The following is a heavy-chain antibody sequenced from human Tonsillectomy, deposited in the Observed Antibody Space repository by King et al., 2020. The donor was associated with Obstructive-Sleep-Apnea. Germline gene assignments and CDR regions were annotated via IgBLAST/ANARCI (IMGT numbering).Heavy chain of an antibody. CDR2: IRHIGTGT. D-gene: IGHD2-21*02. J-gene: IGHJ6*02. Sequence: VQLVESGGGLVQRGGSLRLSCAASGFTFSSYAMSWVRQAPGKGLEWVSGIRHIGTGTFYADSVKGRFTISRDNSKNTLYLQMNGLRAEDTAVYYCAKGPARGDFDYSGMDVWGQGTTVIVSS. V-gene: IGHV3-23*04. CDR3: AKGPARGDFDYSGMDV. CDR1: GFTFSSYA.